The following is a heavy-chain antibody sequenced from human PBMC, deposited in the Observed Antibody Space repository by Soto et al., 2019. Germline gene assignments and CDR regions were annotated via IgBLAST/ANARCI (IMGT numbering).Heavy chain of an antibody. D-gene: IGHD6-6*01. CDR1: GFTFSSYS. Sequence: GGSLRLSCAASGFTFSSYSMNWVRQAPGKGLEWVSSISSSSSYIYYADSVKGRFTISRDNAKNSLYLQMNSLRAEDTAVYYCARDGSIAAPDYYYYYMDVWGKGTTVTVSS. V-gene: IGHV3-21*01. CDR2: ISSSSSYI. J-gene: IGHJ6*03. CDR3: ARDGSIAAPDYYYYYMDV.